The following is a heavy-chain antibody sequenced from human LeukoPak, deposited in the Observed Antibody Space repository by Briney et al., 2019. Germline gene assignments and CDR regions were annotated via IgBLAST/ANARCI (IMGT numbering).Heavy chain of an antibody. J-gene: IGHJ4*02. CDR3: ARSFGGTH. D-gene: IGHD3-16*01. CDR1: GFTFSNYW. Sequence: PGGSLRLSCAVSGFTFSNYWMSWVRQAPGKGMEWVANIKQDGREKYYVDSVKGRFTISRDNAKSSLYLQMNSLRAEDTAVYYCARSFGGTHWGQGTLVTVSS. V-gene: IGHV3-7*01. CDR2: IKQDGREK.